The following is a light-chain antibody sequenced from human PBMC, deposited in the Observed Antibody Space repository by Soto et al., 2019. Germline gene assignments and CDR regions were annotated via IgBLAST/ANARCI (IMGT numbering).Light chain of an antibody. J-gene: IGKJ5*01. V-gene: IGKV3-15*01. CDR1: QTVSRN. CDR2: DIS. CDR3: QQYNNWPS. Sequence: EVVMTQSPPTLPVSPGQRPTLYCRASQTVSRNLAWYQQRPGQAPRLRIYDISNRAAGVPARLSGSGSETEFTLTIRSMQSEDFAVYFCQQYNNWPSFGQGTRLEIK.